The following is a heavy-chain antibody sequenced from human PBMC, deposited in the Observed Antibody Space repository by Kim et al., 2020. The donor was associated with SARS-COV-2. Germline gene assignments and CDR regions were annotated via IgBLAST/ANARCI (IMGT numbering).Heavy chain of an antibody. D-gene: IGHD6-6*01. CDR3: ARGLHSRSSGGHEFDY. Sequence: GGSLRLSCAASGFSFNDYGMHWVRQAPGKGLEWVAVIWYDGINKQYGESVKGRFTVSTDNSQELVYLQMNGLRAEDTAVYFCARGLHSRSSGGHEFDYWGQGTLVTVSS. CDR2: IWYDGINK. CDR1: GFSFNDYG. J-gene: IGHJ4*02. V-gene: IGHV3-33*01.